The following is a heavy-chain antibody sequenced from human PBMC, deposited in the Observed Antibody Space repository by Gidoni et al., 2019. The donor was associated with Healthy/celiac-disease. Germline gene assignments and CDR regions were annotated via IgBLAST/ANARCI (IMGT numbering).Heavy chain of an antibody. J-gene: IGHJ5*02. CDR3: AMDGDPGSHWFDP. CDR2: IIPIFGTA. CDR1: GGTVSSYA. Sequence: QGQLVQSGAEVKKHGSSAKVSCKASGGTVSSYAISWVRQAPGQGLEWMGGIIPIFGTANYAQKFQGRVTITAGESTSTAYMELSSLRSEDTAVYYCAMDGDPGSHWFDPWGQGTLVTVSS. V-gene: IGHV1-69*01. D-gene: IGHD4-17*01.